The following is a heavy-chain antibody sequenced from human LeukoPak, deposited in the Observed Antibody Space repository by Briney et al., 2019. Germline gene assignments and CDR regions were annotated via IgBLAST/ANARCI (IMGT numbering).Heavy chain of an antibody. CDR2: ISWNSGSI. Sequence: GGSLRPSCAASGFTFDDYAMHWVRPAPGEGLGWVSGISWNSGSIGYADSVKGRFTISRDNAKNSLYLQMNSLRAEDTALYYCAKDLAAATPFGMDVWGQGTTVTVSS. CDR1: GFTFDDYA. J-gene: IGHJ6*02. CDR3: AKDLAAATPFGMDV. D-gene: IGHD6-13*01. V-gene: IGHV3-9*01.